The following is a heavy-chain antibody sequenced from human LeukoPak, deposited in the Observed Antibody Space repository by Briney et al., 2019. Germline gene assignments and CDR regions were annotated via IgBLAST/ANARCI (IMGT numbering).Heavy chain of an antibody. CDR1: GGTFSSYA. V-gene: IGHV1-69*13. J-gene: IGHJ6*02. CDR2: IIPIFGTA. Sequence: SVKVSCKASGGTFSSYAISWVRQAPGQGLEWMGGIIPIFGTANYAQKFQGRVTITADESTSTAYMELSSLRSEDTAVYYCATTSTPSDYYYYGMDVWGQGTTVTVSS. D-gene: IGHD5-12*01. CDR3: ATTSTPSDYYYYGMDV.